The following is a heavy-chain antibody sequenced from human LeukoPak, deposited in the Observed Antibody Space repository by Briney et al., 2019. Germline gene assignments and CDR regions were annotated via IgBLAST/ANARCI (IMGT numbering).Heavy chain of an antibody. D-gene: IGHD1-26*01. Sequence: GGSLRLSCAASGFTFSSYSMNWVRQAPGKGLESVSYISSSSTTIYYVDSVKGRFTISRDYAKNSLYLQMNSLRDEDTAVYYCARDVGATLGYFDYWGQGTLVTVSS. V-gene: IGHV3-48*02. CDR2: ISSSSTTI. J-gene: IGHJ4*02. CDR1: GFTFSSYS. CDR3: ARDVGATLGYFDY.